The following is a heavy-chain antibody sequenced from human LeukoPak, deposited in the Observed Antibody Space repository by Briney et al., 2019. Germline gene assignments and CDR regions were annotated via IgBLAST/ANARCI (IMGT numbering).Heavy chain of an antibody. J-gene: IGHJ5*02. D-gene: IGHD6-19*01. CDR2: IYPSGST. V-gene: IGHV4-4*02. Sequence: SETLSLTCAVSSGSINSSNWRSWVRQPPGKGLEWIGEIYPSGSTNYNPSLKSRVTMSVDESKNEFSLKLSSVTAADTAVYYCARGGGSGWYSSENWFDPWGQGTLVTVSS. CDR1: SGSINSSNW. CDR3: ARGGGSGWYSSENWFDP.